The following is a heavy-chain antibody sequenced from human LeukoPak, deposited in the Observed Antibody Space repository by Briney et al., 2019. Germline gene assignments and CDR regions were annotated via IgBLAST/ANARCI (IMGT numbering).Heavy chain of an antibody. CDR1: GGSISSSRYY. J-gene: IGHJ6*02. V-gene: IGHV4-39*01. Sequence: SETLSLTCTVSGGSISSSRYYWDWIRQPPGKGLEWIASIHYSGSTYYNPSLKSRVTISVDTSKNQFSLKLTSVTAADTAVYYCARNYYYYYGMDVWGQGTTVTVSS. CDR2: IHYSGST. CDR3: ARNYYYYYGMDV.